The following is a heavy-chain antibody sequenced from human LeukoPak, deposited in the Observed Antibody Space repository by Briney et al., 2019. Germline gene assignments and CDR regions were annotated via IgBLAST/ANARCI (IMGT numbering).Heavy chain of an antibody. Sequence: ASVKVSCKASGGTFSGYAISWVRQAPGQGLEWMGRIIPILGIANYAQKFQGRVTITADKSTSTAYMELSSLRSEDTAVYCCRFGELSTGDAFDIWGQGTMVTVSS. CDR2: IIPILGIA. CDR1: GGTFSGYA. D-gene: IGHD3-16*01. CDR3: RFGELSTGDAFDI. V-gene: IGHV1-69*04. J-gene: IGHJ3*02.